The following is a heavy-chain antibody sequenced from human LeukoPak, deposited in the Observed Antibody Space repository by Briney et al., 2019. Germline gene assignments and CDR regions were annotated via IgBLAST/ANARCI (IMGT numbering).Heavy chain of an antibody. Sequence: GGSLRLSCAASGFTFSSYAMHWVRQAPGKGLEWVAVISYDGSNKYYADSVKGRFTISRDNSKNTLYLQMSSLRAEDTAVYYCASASAWYRIDYWGQGTLVTVSS. CDR1: GFTFSSYA. D-gene: IGHD6-19*01. V-gene: IGHV3-30*07. J-gene: IGHJ4*02. CDR2: ISYDGSNK. CDR3: ASASAWYRIDY.